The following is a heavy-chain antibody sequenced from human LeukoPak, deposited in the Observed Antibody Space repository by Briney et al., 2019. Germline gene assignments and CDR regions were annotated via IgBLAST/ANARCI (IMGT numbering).Heavy chain of an antibody. CDR1: GYTFTSYD. D-gene: IGHD3-10*01. CDR2: MNPNSGNT. J-gene: IGHJ4*02. Sequence: ASVKVSCTASGYTFTSYDINWVRQATGQGLEWMGWMNPNSGNTGYAQKFQGRVTMTRNTSISTAYMELSSLRSEDTAVYYCATLYSGSYYNYFDYWGQGTLVTVSS. CDR3: ATLYSGSYYNYFDY. V-gene: IGHV1-8*01.